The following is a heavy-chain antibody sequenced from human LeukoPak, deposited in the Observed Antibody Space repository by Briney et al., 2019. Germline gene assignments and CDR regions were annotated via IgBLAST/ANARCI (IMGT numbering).Heavy chain of an antibody. D-gene: IGHD3-10*01. V-gene: IGHV3-20*04. CDR2: INWNGGST. Sequence: GGSLRLSCAASGFSFDDYGMRWVRHAPGKGLEWVSGINWNGGSTGYADSVKGGFTISRDNAKNSPYLQMNSLRAENTALYYCARDTKYGSGSYWNYWGQGTLVTVSS. CDR3: ARDTKYGSGSYWNY. CDR1: GFSFDDYG. J-gene: IGHJ4*02.